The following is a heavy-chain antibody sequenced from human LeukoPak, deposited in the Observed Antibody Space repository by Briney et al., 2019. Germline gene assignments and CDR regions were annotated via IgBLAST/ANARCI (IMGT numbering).Heavy chain of an antibody. V-gene: IGHV3-11*01. CDR1: GFTFSDYY. CDR3: ATYCGGDCFAFDY. CDR2: ISSSGSTI. D-gene: IGHD2-21*02. J-gene: IGHJ4*02. Sequence: GGSLRLSCAASGFTFSDYYMSWIRQAPGKGLEWVSYISSSGSTIYYADSVKGRFTVSRDNAKNSLYLQMNSLRAEDTAVYYCATYCGGDCFAFDYWGQGTLVTVSS.